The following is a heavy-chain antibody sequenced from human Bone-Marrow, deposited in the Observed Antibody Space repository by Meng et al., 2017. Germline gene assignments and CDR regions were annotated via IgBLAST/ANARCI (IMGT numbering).Heavy chain of an antibody. V-gene: IGHV1-2*06. CDR3: ASLGGITFGGVIDY. Sequence: ASVKVSCKASGYTFTGYYMHWVRQAPGQGLEWMGRINPNSGGTNYAQKFQGRVTMTRDTSISPAYMELSRLRSDDTAVYYCASLGGITFGGVIDYWGQGTLVTVSS. J-gene: IGHJ4*02. D-gene: IGHD3-16*01. CDR2: INPNSGGT. CDR1: GYTFTGYY.